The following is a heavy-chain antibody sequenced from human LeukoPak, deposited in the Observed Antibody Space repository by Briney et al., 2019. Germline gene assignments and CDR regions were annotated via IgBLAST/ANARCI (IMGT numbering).Heavy chain of an antibody. CDR2: ISSSSSYI. Sequence: PGGSLRLSCAASGFTFSNAWVNWVRQAPGKGLEWVSSISSSSSYIYYADSVKGRFTISRDNAKNSLYLQMNSLRAEDTAVYYCARVSAFDIWGQGTMVTVSS. CDR3: ARVSAFDI. V-gene: IGHV3-21*01. CDR1: GFTFSNAW. J-gene: IGHJ3*02.